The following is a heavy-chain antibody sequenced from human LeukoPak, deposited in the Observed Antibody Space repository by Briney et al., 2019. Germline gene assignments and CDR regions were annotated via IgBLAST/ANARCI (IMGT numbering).Heavy chain of an antibody. CDR3: ARYCSSTSCYARYWFDP. CDR2: IIPIFGTA. CDR1: GGTFSSYA. J-gene: IGHJ5*02. D-gene: IGHD2-2*01. V-gene: IGHV1-69*13. Sequence: GASVKVSCKASGGTFSSYAISWVRQAPGQGLEWMGGIIPIFGTANYAQKFQGRVTITADESTSTAYMELSSLRSEDTAVYYCARYCSSTSCYARYWFDPWGQGTLVTVSS.